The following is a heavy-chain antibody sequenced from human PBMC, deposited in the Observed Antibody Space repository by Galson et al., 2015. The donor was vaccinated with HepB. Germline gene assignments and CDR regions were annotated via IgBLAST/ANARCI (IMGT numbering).Heavy chain of an antibody. J-gene: IGHJ4*02. V-gene: IGHV3-21*01. CDR2: ITPSANYV. CDR1: GFTFSYYA. D-gene: IGHD3-10*01. Sequence: SLRLSCAASGFTFSYYAMVWVRQAPGKGLEWVSSITPSANYVDYAHSVKGRFTISRDNTKSSLSLQMNSLRVEDTAVYYCARDLGAGSGFDYWGQGTLVAVSS. CDR3: ARDLGAGSGFDY.